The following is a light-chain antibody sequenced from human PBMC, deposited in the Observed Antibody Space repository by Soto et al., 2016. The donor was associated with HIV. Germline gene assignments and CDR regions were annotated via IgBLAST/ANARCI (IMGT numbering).Light chain of an antibody. V-gene: IGKV1-27*01. CDR2: AAM. Sequence: DIQMTQSPSSLSGSIGDRVSTTCRASQDIYNYLAWYQQKPGKVPRLLISAAMNLESGVPSRFRGSGSGTEFTLTITSLQPEDIATYYCQKYNGVITFGGGPKVXI. CDR1: QDIYNY. CDR3: QKYNGVIT. J-gene: IGKJ4*01.